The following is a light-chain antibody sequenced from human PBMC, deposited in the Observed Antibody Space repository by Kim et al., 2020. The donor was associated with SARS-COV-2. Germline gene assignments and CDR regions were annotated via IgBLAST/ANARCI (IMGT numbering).Light chain of an antibody. CDR2: GKN. CDR1: SLKRYD. V-gene: IGLV3-19*01. CDR3: NSRDSNDNVV. Sequence: VPLGQTARIKCQGDSLKRYDATWYQEKPGQAPILVIYGKNNRPTGIPDRFSGASSGNTASLTITGTQAGDEADYYCNSRDSNDNVVFGGGTQLTVL. J-gene: IGLJ2*01.